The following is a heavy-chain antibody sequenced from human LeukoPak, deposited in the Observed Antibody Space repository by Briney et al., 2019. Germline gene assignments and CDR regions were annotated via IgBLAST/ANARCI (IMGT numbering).Heavy chain of an antibody. D-gene: IGHD1-26*01. CDR2: FDPEDVEA. CDR1: GYTRTQLA. CDR3: ATNSGSYFLY. J-gene: IGHJ4*02. Sequence: GASVKVSCKVSGYTRTQLAMHWVRQAPGKGLEWMGGFDPEDVEAIYTQKFQGRVTMTEDTSTDTVYMEMSSLRPEDTAVYYCATNSGSYFLYWGQGTLVTVSS. V-gene: IGHV1-24*01.